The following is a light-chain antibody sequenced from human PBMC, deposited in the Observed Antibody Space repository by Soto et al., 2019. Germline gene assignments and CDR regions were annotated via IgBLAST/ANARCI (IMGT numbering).Light chain of an antibody. CDR1: QSVSSY. J-gene: IGKJ2*01. V-gene: IGKV3-11*01. CDR3: QQRSNWPPGYT. Sequence: EIVLTQSPATLSLSPGERATLSCRDSQSVSSYLAWYQQKPGQAPRLLIYDASNRATGIPARFRGSGSGTDFTLTISSLEPEDFAVYYCQQRSNWPPGYTFGQGTKLEIK. CDR2: DAS.